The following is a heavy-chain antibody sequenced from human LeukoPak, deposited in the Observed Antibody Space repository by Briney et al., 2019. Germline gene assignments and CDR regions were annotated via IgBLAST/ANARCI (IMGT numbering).Heavy chain of an antibody. J-gene: IGHJ3*02. V-gene: IGHV3-48*03. CDR3: ARELTSDSSGYDAFHI. CDR1: GFSFSNYE. Sequence: GGSPRLSCTASGFSFSNYEMDWVRQAPGKGLELISYISGSGGTIFYADSVKGRFTISRDNAKNSMYLQMSSLRAEDTAVYYCARELTSDSSGYDAFHIWGQGTPVTVSS. CDR2: ISGSGGTI. D-gene: IGHD3-22*01.